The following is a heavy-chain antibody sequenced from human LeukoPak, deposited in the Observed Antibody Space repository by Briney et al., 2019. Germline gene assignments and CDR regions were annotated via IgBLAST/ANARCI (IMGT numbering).Heavy chain of an antibody. Sequence: GGSLRLSCATSGFIVSSKYMIWVRQAPGKGLEWVSVIHSGGSTYDADSVKGRFTISRDNSKNTVYLQMNSLRPEDTAVYYCARMDLWRGAAGCSSFDYWGQGTLVTVSS. CDR1: GFIVSSKY. CDR2: IHSGGST. J-gene: IGHJ4*02. D-gene: IGHD1-26*01. V-gene: IGHV3-66*02. CDR3: ARMDLWRGAAGCSSFDY.